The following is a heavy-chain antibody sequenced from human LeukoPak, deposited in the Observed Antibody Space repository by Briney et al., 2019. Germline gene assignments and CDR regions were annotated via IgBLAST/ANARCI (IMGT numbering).Heavy chain of an antibody. CDR3: AREYASGSYRGYFDY. J-gene: IGHJ4*02. CDR1: GSIFSNYP. D-gene: IGHD3-10*01. V-gene: IGHV3-30*04. CDR2: ISPDGTNK. Sequence: GGSLRLSCAASGSIFSNYPMHCVRQAPGMGLEWVAVISPDGTNKYYADSVKGRFTVSRDNSKNTLYVQMNSLRAEDTAVYYCAREYASGSYRGYFDYWGQGTLVTVSS.